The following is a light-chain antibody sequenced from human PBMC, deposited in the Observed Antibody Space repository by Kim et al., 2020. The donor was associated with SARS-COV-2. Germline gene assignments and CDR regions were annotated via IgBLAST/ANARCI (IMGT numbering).Light chain of an antibody. V-gene: IGKV1-39*01. CDR3: QQSHSIPYT. J-gene: IGKJ2*01. Sequence: SASAGDSITITGRASQTISRYLNWYQQKPGKAPNLLISAASTLQSGVPSRFSGGGSGTEFTLTINSLQPEDSATYYCQQSHSIPYTFGQGTKLAI. CDR2: AAS. CDR1: QTISRY.